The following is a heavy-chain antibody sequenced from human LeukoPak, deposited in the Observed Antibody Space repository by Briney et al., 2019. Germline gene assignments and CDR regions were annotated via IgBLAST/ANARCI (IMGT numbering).Heavy chain of an antibody. CDR3: ARSPSSSGCWGYFDY. V-gene: IGHV4-59*01. CDR2: IYYSGST. Sequence: SETLSLNCTVSGGSISSYYWSWIRQPPGKGLEWIGYIYYSGSTNYNPSLKSRVSISVDTSKNQFSLKLISVTAADTAVYYCARSPSSSGCWGYFDYWGQGTLVTVSS. CDR1: GGSISSYY. D-gene: IGHD6-19*01. J-gene: IGHJ4*02.